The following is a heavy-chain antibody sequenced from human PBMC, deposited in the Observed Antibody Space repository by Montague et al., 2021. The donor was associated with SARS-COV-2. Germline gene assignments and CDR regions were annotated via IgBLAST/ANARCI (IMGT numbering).Heavy chain of an antibody. D-gene: IGHD3-22*01. Sequence: SETRSLTCVVSGDSISADNWWTWVRLPPGKGLEWVGEIYHTGSTKYKPSLKSRVTISVDTSKNQFSLRLSSVTAADTAVYYCARGTKRVFTYDYDSSGYASDYWGQGTLVTVSS. CDR1: GDSISADNW. CDR3: ARGTKRVFTYDYDSSGYASDY. J-gene: IGHJ4*02. CDR2: IYHTGST. V-gene: IGHV4-4*02.